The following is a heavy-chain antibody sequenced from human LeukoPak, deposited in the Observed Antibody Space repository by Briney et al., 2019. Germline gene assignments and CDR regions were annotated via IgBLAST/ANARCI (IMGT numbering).Heavy chain of an antibody. J-gene: IGHJ4*02. CDR3: ARDNYYDRPYYFDY. V-gene: IGHV3-21*01. CDR1: GFTFSSYS. D-gene: IGHD3-22*01. Sequence: GGSLRLSCAASGFTFSSYSMNWVRQAPGKGLEWVSSISSTSSYIYYADSVKGRFTISRDNAKNSLYLQMNSLRAEDTAVYYCARDNYYDRPYYFDYWGQGTLVTVSS. CDR2: ISSTSSYI.